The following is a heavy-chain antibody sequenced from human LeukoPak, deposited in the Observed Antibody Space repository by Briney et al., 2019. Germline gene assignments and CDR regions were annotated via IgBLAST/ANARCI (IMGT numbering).Heavy chain of an antibody. CDR2: IIPIFGTA. J-gene: IGHJ4*02. CDR1: GGTFSSYA. CDR3: ARNPAGYSSGWYHYFDY. D-gene: IGHD6-19*01. Sequence: ASVKVSCKASGGTFSSYAISWVRQAPGQGLEWMGGIIPIFGTANYAQKFQGRVTITADESTSTAYMELSSLRSEDTAVYYCARNPAGYSSGWYHYFDYWGRGTLVTVSS. V-gene: IGHV1-69*13.